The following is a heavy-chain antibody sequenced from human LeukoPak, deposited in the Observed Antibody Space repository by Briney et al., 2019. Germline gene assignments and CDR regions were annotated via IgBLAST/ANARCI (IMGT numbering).Heavy chain of an antibody. J-gene: IGHJ6*03. CDR2: IYYSGST. V-gene: IGHV4-59*01. CDR3: ARAPDRYYYDSSGGGYYYYYMDV. Sequence: SETLSLTCTVSGGSISSYYWSWIRQPPGKGLEWIGYIYYSGSTNYNPSLKSRVTISVDTSKNQFSLKLSSVTAADTAVYCCARAPDRYYYDSSGGGYYYYYMDVWGKGTTVTVSS. D-gene: IGHD3-22*01. CDR1: GGSISSYY.